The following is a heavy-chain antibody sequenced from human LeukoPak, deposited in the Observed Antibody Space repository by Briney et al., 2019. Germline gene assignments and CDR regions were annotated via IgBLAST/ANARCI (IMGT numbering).Heavy chain of an antibody. CDR3: ARERCTTADCDKSFDS. CDR1: GYSFTDYY. D-gene: IGHD2-8*01. J-gene: IGHJ4*02. CDR2: INPKSGDT. V-gene: IGHV1-2*02. Sequence: ASVKVSCKESGYSFTDYYMHWVRQAPGQGLEWMGWINPKSGDTKYAQKFQGRITMTRDTSISTSYMELSRLRSDDTAVYYCARERCTTADCDKSFDSWGQGTLITVSS.